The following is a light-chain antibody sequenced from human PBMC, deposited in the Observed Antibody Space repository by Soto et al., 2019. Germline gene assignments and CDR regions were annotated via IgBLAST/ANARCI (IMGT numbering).Light chain of an antibody. V-gene: IGKV3-20*01. Sequence: EIVLTQSPATLSLSPGGRATLSCRASQSVSLSLAWYQQKPGQAPRLLIYGASSRATGIPDRFSGSGSGTDFTLTIRRLEPEDFAVYYCQQYGSSYPWTFGQGTKVDIK. J-gene: IGKJ1*01. CDR2: GAS. CDR1: QSVSLS. CDR3: QQYGSSYPWT.